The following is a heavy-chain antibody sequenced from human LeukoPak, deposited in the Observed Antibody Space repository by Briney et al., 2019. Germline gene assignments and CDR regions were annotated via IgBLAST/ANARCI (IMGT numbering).Heavy chain of an antibody. CDR1: GFTFSSYG. Sequence: PGGSLRLSCAASGFTFSSYGMHWVRQAPGKGLEWVAFIRYDGSNKYYADSVKGRFAISRDNSKNTLYLQMNSLRAEDTAVYYCARDKSNVRNYYYMDVWGKGTTVTVSS. CDR2: IRYDGSNK. CDR3: ARDKSNVRNYYYMDV. J-gene: IGHJ6*03. V-gene: IGHV3-30*02.